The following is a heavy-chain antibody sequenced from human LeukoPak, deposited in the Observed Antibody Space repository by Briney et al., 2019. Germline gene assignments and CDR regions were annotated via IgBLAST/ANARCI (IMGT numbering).Heavy chain of an antibody. J-gene: IGHJ4*02. CDR1: GYTFTSYG. CDR3: ARDRVLLWFGELFDY. D-gene: IGHD3-10*01. CDR2: ISAYNGNT. V-gene: IGHV1-18*01. Sequence: ASVKVSCKASGYTFTSYGISWVRQAPGQGLEWMGWISAYNGNTNCAQKLQGRVTMTTDTSTSTAYMELRSLRSDDTAVYYCARDRVLLWFGELFDYWGQGTLVTVSS.